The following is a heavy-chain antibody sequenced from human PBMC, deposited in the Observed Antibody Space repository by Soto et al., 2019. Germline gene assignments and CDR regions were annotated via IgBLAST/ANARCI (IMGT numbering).Heavy chain of an antibody. CDR2: ISSSSSYI. J-gene: IGHJ4*02. CDR1: GFTFSSYS. CDR3: ARDGTAYYYDRSGMDY. Sequence: EVQLVESGGGLVKPGGSLRLSCAASGFTFSSYSMNWVRQAPGKGLEWVSSISSSSSYIYYADSVKGRFTISRDNAKNSLYLQMNSLGAEDTAVYYWARDGTAYYYDRSGMDYWGLGTLVTVSS. D-gene: IGHD3-22*01. V-gene: IGHV3-21*01.